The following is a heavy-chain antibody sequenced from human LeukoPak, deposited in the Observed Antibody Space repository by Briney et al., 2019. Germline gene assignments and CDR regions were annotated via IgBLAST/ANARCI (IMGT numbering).Heavy chain of an antibody. CDR1: GFTFSTYP. J-gene: IGHJ6*02. Sequence: GGSLRLSCAASGFTFSTYPIHWVRQAPGKGLEWVAVMSYDGTNKYYADSVKGRFTISKDNSKNTVYLQMSSLRVDDTAVYYCAKAASSSWPSYYYGMDVWGQGTRSPSP. D-gene: IGHD6-13*01. V-gene: IGHV3-30-3*01. CDR3: AKAASSSWPSYYYGMDV. CDR2: MSYDGTNK.